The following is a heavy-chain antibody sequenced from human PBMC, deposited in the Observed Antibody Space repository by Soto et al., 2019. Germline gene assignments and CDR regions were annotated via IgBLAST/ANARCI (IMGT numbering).Heavy chain of an antibody. D-gene: IGHD2-2*01. V-gene: IGHV1-18*01. CDR2: ISAYNGNT. Sequence: ASVKVSCQASGYTFTSYGISWVRQAPGQGLEWMGWISAYNGNTNYAQKLQGRVTMTTDTSTSTAYMELRSLRSDDTAVYYCAREYCSSTSCYLPWFDPWGQGTLVTVSS. CDR1: GYTFTSYG. J-gene: IGHJ5*02. CDR3: AREYCSSTSCYLPWFDP.